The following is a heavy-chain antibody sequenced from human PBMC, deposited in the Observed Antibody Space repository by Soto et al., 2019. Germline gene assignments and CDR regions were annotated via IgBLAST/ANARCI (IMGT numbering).Heavy chain of an antibody. D-gene: IGHD2-15*01. CDR2: IYYSGST. Sequence: SETLSLTCPVSGGSISSGDCYWSWIRQRPGKGLEWIGCIYYSGSTNYNPSLKSRVTISVDTSKNQFSLKLSSVTAADTAVYYCARRARCSGGSCYSGYNWFDPWGQGTLVTVSS. CDR1: GGSISSGDCY. V-gene: IGHV4-61*08. CDR3: ARRARCSGGSCYSGYNWFDP. J-gene: IGHJ5*02.